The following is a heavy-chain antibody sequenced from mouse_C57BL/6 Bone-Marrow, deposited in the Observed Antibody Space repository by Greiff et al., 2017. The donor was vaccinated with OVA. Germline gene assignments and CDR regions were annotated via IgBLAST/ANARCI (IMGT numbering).Heavy chain of an antibody. V-gene: IGHV1-26*01. CDR1: GYTFTDYY. J-gene: IGHJ1*03. Sequence: EVKLQQPGPVLVKPGASVKMSCKASGYTFTDYYMNWVKQSHGKSLEWIGDINPNNGGTSYNQKFKGKATLTVDKSSSTAYMELRSLTSEDSAVYYCARRVGRNFDVWGTGTTVTVSS. CDR3: ARRVGRNFDV. D-gene: IGHD4-1*01. CDR2: INPNNGGT.